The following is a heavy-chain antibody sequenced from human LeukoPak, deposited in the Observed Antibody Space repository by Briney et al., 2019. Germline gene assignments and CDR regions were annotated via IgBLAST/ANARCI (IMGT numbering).Heavy chain of an antibody. CDR1: GYTFTGYY. J-gene: IGHJ5*02. D-gene: IGHD5-12*01. CDR2: INPNSGGT. V-gene: IGHV1-2*02. Sequence: ASVKVSCKASGYTFTGYYMHWVRQAPGQGLEWMGWINPNSGGTNYAQKFQGRVTMTRDTSISTAYMGLSRLRSDDTAVYYCARAYSGYDRRFDPWGQGTLVTVSS. CDR3: ARAYSGYDRRFDP.